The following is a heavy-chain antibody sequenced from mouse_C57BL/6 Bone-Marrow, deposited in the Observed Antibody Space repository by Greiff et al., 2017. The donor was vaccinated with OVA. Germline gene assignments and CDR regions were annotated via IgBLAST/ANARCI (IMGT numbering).Heavy chain of an antibody. CDR2: IDPENGDT. J-gene: IGHJ3*01. CDR1: GFNIKDDY. V-gene: IGHV14-4*01. Sequence: VQLQQSGAELVRPGASVKLSCTASGFNIKDDYMHWVKQRPEQGLEWIGWIDPENGDTEYASKFQGKATITADTSSNTAYLQLSSLTSEDTAVYYCTTPVSRAYWGQGTLVTVSA. CDR3: TTPVSRAY.